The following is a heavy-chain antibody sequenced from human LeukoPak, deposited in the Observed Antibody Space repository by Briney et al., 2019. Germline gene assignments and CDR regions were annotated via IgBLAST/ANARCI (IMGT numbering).Heavy chain of an antibody. Sequence: SETLSLTCAVYGGSFSGYYWSWIRQPPGKGLEWIGEINHSGSTNYNPSLKSRVTISVDTSKNQFSLKLSSVTAADTAVYYCARQGRIQLWTEFDYWGQGTLVTVSS. V-gene: IGHV4-34*01. CDR1: GGSFSGYY. J-gene: IGHJ4*02. CDR2: INHSGST. D-gene: IGHD5-18*01. CDR3: ARQGRIQLWTEFDY.